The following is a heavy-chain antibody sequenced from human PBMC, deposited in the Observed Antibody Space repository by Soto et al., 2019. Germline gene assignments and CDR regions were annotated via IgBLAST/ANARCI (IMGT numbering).Heavy chain of an antibody. D-gene: IGHD5-12*01. J-gene: IGHJ4*02. CDR3: ARQGSVRSVYDPFDH. Sequence: QVQLVQSGAEVKKAGASVKVSCTASGYTFTGYYIHWVRQAPGQGLEWMGWINPDSGGTDYAPKSQGWVTMTRDTSISTAYLELSRLNSDDTAVYYCARQGSVRSVYDPFDHWGQGTLVTVSS. CDR2: INPDSGGT. V-gene: IGHV1-2*04. CDR1: GYTFTGYY.